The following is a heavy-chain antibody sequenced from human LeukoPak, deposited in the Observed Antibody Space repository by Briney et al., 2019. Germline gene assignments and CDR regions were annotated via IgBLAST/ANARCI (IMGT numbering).Heavy chain of an antibody. V-gene: IGHV4-39*07. J-gene: IGHJ3*02. D-gene: IGHD3-22*01. CDR1: GGSISSSSYY. Sequence: KSSETLSLTCTVSGGSISSSSYYWGWIRQPPGKGLEWIGSIYYSGSTYYNPSLKSRVTISVDTSKNQFSLKLSSVTAADTAVYYCARGCSGGSCYPYYYDSSGYSLDAFDIWGQGTMVTVSS. CDR2: IYYSGST. CDR3: ARGCSGGSCYPYYYDSSGYSLDAFDI.